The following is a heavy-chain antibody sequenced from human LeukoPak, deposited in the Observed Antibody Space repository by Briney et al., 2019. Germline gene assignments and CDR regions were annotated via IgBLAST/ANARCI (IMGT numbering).Heavy chain of an antibody. CDR3: AKGGDGSYYSRADC. Sequence: PGGSLRLSCAASGFTLSSYAMNWVRQAPGKGMEWVSTIGGSASGTFYSDSVKGRFTISRDNSKNTLYLQMNSLRAEDTAVYYCAKGGDGSYYSRADCWGQGTLATVSS. D-gene: IGHD2-15*01. J-gene: IGHJ4*02. V-gene: IGHV3-23*01. CDR2: IGGSASGT. CDR1: GFTLSSYA.